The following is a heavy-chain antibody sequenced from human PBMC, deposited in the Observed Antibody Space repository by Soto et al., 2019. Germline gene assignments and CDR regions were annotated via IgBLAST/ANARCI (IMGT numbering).Heavy chain of an antibody. CDR2: IFHTGTT. D-gene: IGHD3-16*01. Sequence: PSETLSLTCAVSGGSIISTTNWWTWVRQPPGMGLEWIGEIFHTGTTNYIPSLKDRVTMSIDKSKNQFSLRLTSVTAADTVIYYCASLFGPWGQGTLVTVSS. CDR3: ASLFGP. V-gene: IGHV4-4*02. J-gene: IGHJ5*02. CDR1: GGSIISTTNW.